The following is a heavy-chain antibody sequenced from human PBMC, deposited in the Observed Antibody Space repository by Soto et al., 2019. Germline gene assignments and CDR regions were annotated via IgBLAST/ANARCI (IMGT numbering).Heavy chain of an antibody. CDR1: GGSISSYY. V-gene: IGHV4-4*07. CDR3: ARDSGYYNYYYYGMDV. Sequence: PSEPLSLTYTVAGGSISSYYWSWIRQHPGKGLEWIGRIYTSGSTNYNPSLKSRVTMSVDTSKNQFSLKLSSVTAADTAVYYCARDSGYYNYYYYGMDVWGQGTTVTVSS. D-gene: IGHD5-12*01. CDR2: IYTSGST. J-gene: IGHJ6*02.